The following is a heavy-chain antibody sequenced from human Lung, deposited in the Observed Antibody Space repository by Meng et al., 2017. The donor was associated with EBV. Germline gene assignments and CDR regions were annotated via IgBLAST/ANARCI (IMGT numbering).Heavy chain of an antibody. CDR1: GVPISSVIL. J-gene: IGHJ4*02. Sequence: PVSGLGVVAALGYLARPCNGSGVPISSVILWSWVRQPPGKVVGWVGAAYHRGDTTYNPSHRSRVVITVDKSKNQLSLNLRSVAAADTAVYYCGRDQGRQQIDYWGQGTLVTVSS. V-gene: IGHV4-4*02. CDR3: GRDQGRQQIDY. D-gene: IGHD6-13*01. CDR2: AYHRGDT.